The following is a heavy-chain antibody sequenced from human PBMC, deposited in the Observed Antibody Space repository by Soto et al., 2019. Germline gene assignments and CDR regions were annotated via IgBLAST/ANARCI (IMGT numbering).Heavy chain of an antibody. V-gene: IGHV3-66*01. D-gene: IGHD4-17*01. CDR1: GFTVSSNY. Sequence: PGGSLRLSCAASGFTVSSNYMSWVRQAPGKGLEWVSVIYSGGSTYYADSVKGRFTISRDNSKNTLYLQMNSLRAEDTAVYYCARIFYGDPDAFDIWAQGTMLTVSS. CDR3: ARIFYGDPDAFDI. CDR2: IYSGGST. J-gene: IGHJ3*02.